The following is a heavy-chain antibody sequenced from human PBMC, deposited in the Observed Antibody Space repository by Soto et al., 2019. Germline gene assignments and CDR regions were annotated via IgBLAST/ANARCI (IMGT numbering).Heavy chain of an antibody. CDR1: GFTFSSYT. V-gene: IGHV3-33*08. CDR3: ASEDSCSTSPYYGLDV. D-gene: IGHD2-15*01. J-gene: IGHJ6*02. CDR2: IGYDGSSK. Sequence: PGGNPRLSCAAYGFTFSSYTLHWVRQAPGKGLEWVAVIGYDGSSKYYADSVKGRFTISRDDSKHTLYLQRRSLRPEDTAVYYCASEDSCSTSPYYGLDVCGQGTTVTDSS.